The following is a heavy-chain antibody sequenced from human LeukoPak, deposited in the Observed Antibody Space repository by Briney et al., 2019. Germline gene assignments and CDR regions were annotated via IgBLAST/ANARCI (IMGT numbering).Heavy chain of an antibody. Sequence: GGSLRLSCAASGFTFSDYYMTWIRQAPGKGLEWGSYVNSRGNTVYYADSVKGRFTISRDNAKNSLYLQMNSLRDDDTAVYYCATSALAVAGTDEFDYWGQGTLVTVPS. D-gene: IGHD6-19*01. CDR2: VNSRGNTV. V-gene: IGHV3-11*01. CDR3: ATSALAVAGTDEFDY. CDR1: GFTFSDYY. J-gene: IGHJ4*02.